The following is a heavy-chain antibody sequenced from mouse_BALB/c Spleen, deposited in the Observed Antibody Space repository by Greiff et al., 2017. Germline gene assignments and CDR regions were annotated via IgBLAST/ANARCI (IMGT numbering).Heavy chain of an antibody. V-gene: IGHV3-6*02. CDR2: LSYDGRN. D-gene: IGHD4-1*01. J-gene: IGHJ1*01. CDR1: GYYITSGYY. Sequence: EVKLQASGPGLVKPSQSLSLPCSVTGYYITSGYYWNWIRQFPGNQLEWMGYLSYDGRNNYNPSLKHRISITRDTSKNQFFLKLNSVTTEDTATYYCAREWNWDYWYFDVWGAGTTVTVSS. CDR3: AREWNWDYWYFDV.